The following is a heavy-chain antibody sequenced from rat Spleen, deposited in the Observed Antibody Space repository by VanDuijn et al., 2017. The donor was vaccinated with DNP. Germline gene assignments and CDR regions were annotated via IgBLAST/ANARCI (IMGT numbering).Heavy chain of an antibody. J-gene: IGHJ2*01. CDR1: GFTFNNYW. Sequence: EVQLVESGGDLVQPGRSLKLSCVASGFTFNNYWMTWFRQVPGKGLEWVASITSSGGSTYYPDSVKGRFTISRDNAKNTLYLQMNSLRSEDTATYYCARHVLPLRVWDYWGQGVMVTVSS. CDR3: ARHVLPLRVWDY. V-gene: IGHV5-31*01. CDR2: ITSSGGST. D-gene: IGHD1-4*01.